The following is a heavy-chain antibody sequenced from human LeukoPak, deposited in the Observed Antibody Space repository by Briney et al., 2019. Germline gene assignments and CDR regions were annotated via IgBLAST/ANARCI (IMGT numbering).Heavy chain of an antibody. CDR3: ARGRMAAALSGPEYFQH. Sequence: ASVKVSCKASGYTFTGYYMHWVRQAPGQGLEWMGWINPNSGGTNYAQKFQGRVTMTRDTSISTAYMELSRLRSDDTAVYYCARGRMAAALSGPEYFQHWGQGTLVTVSS. D-gene: IGHD6-13*01. CDR2: INPNSGGT. V-gene: IGHV1-2*02. CDR1: GYTFTGYY. J-gene: IGHJ1*01.